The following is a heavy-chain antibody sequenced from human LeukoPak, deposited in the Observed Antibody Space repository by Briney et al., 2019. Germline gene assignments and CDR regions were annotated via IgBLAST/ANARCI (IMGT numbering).Heavy chain of an antibody. CDR3: ARADSYCSSTSCYMVY. D-gene: IGHD2-2*02. CDR1: GFTFDDYG. CDR2: INWNGSST. Sequence: GRSLRLSCAASGFTFDDYGMSWVRQAPGRGLEWVSGINWNGSSTGYADSVKGRFTISRDNAKNSLYLQMNSLRAEDTALYYCARADSYCSSTSCYMVYWGQGTLVTVSS. J-gene: IGHJ4*02. V-gene: IGHV3-20*04.